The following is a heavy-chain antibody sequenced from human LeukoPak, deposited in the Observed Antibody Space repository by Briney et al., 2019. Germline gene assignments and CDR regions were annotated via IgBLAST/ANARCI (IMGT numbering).Heavy chain of an antibody. CDR3: ARDRLPVGATGWFDP. Sequence: GASVKVSCKASGYTFTGDYMHWVRQAPGQGLEWMGWINPNSGGTNYAQKFQGRVTMTRDTSISTAYMELTSLRSEDTAVYYCARDRLPVGATGWFDPWGQGTLVTVSS. J-gene: IGHJ5*02. CDR2: INPNSGGT. V-gene: IGHV1-2*02. D-gene: IGHD1-26*01. CDR1: GYTFTGDY.